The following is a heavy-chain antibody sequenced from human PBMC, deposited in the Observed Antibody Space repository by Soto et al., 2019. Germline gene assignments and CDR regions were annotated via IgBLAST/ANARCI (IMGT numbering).Heavy chain of an antibody. CDR1: GFTFDDYA. Sequence: GGSLRLSCAASGFTFDDYAMHWVRQAPGKGLEWVSLISWDGGSTYYADSVKGRFTISRDNSKNSLYLQMNSLRAEDTALYYCAKLAYCGGDCYDAFDIWGQGTMVTVSS. CDR2: ISWDGGST. CDR3: AKLAYCGGDCYDAFDI. V-gene: IGHV3-43D*03. J-gene: IGHJ3*02. D-gene: IGHD2-21*02.